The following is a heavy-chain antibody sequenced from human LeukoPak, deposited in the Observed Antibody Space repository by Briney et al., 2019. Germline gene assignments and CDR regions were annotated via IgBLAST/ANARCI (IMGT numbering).Heavy chain of an antibody. V-gene: IGHV3-74*01. CDR2: NKSDGNT. CDR1: GFTFSRYW. Sequence: GGSLRLSCEASGFTFSRYWMHWVRQAPGKGLVWVSRNKSDGNTNYADSVKGRFTISRDNAKNTVSLQMDSLRAEDTGVYYCARAPSEVGGYYPEYFRHWGQGTLVTVSS. J-gene: IGHJ1*01. CDR3: ARAPSEVGGYYPEYFRH. D-gene: IGHD3-22*01.